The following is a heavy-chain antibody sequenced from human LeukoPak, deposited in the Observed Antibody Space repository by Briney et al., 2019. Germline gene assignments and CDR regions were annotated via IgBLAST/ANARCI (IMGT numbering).Heavy chain of an antibody. J-gene: IGHJ3*01. CDR1: GGSFSGYY. CDR2: ISSSGSTI. Sequence: LSLTCAVYGGSFSGYYWSWIRQPPGKGLEWVSYISSSGSTIYYADSVKGRFTISRDNAKNSLYLQMNSLRAEDTAVYYCASSYYYDSSGYLSWGQGTMVTVSS. CDR3: ASSYYYDSSGYLS. V-gene: IGHV3-11*01. D-gene: IGHD3-22*01.